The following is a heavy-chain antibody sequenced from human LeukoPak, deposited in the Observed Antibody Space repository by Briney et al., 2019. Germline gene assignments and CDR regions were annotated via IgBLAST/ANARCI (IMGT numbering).Heavy chain of an antibody. J-gene: IGHJ4*02. CDR3: TTRGGSYDALDY. Sequence: ASVKVSCKASGGIFSKSAISWVRQAPGQGLEWMGGIIPMLGAENYAQKFQGRVTIATDESTTTAYMEIRDLRSDDTAVYYCTTRGGSYDALDYWGQGTLVAVS. V-gene: IGHV1-69*05. CDR1: GGIFSKSA. CDR2: IIPMLGAE. D-gene: IGHD1-26*01.